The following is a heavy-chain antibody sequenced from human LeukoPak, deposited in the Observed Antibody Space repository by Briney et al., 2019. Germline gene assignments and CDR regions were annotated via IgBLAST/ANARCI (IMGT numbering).Heavy chain of an antibody. D-gene: IGHD5-24*01. V-gene: IGHV4-34*01. CDR3: ARGGDGYNTPYYFDY. CDR1: GGSFSGYY. CDR2: INHSGST. Sequence: SETLSLTCAVYGGSFSGYYWSWIRQPPGKGLEWIGEINHSGSTNYNPSLKSRVTISVDTSKNQFSLKLSSVTAADTAVYYCARGGDGYNTPYYFDYWGQGTLVTVSS. J-gene: IGHJ4*02.